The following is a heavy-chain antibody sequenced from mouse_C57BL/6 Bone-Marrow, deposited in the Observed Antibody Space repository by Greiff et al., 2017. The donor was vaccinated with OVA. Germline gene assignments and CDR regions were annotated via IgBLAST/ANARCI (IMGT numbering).Heavy chain of an antibody. CDR3: ARRGSYGSSPCWYFDV. V-gene: IGHV1-69*01. D-gene: IGHD1-1*01. Sequence: QVQLQQPGAELVMPGASVKLSCKASGYTFTSYWMHWVKQRPGQGLEWIGEIDPSDSYTNYNQKFKGKSTLTVDKSSSTAYMQLSSLTSEDSAVYYCARRGSYGSSPCWYFDVWGTGTTVTVSS. CDR2: IDPSDSYT. J-gene: IGHJ1*03. CDR1: GYTFTSYW.